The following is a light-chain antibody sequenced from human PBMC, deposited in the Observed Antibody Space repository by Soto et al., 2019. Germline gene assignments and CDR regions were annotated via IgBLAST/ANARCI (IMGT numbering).Light chain of an antibody. V-gene: IGKV3-20*01. CDR3: QQYDSSPYT. J-gene: IGKJ2*01. Sequence: EIVLTQSPGTLSLSPGERATLSCRASQSVSSGYLAWYQQKPGQAPRLLIYGASSRATGIPDRFSGSGSGTDFTLTISRLEPEDFAVYYCQQYDSSPYTFGQGTKLVIK. CDR1: QSVSSGY. CDR2: GAS.